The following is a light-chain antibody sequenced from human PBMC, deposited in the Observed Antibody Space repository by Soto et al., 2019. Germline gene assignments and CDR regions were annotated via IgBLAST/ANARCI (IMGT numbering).Light chain of an antibody. V-gene: IGKV3-15*01. J-gene: IGKJ3*01. Sequence: EMVITQSPATLSVSPGERVTLSCRASYSVHRNLAWYQQKPGQGPSLLIYYASTRATGVPDRFTGSGSGTEFTLTISSLQSEHFRVYHCQQYSNWPPTFGPGTKVEIK. CDR3: QQYSNWPPT. CDR2: YAS. CDR1: YSVHRN.